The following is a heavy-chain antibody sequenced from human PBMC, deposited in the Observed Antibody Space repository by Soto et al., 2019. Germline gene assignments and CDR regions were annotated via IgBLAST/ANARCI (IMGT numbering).Heavy chain of an antibody. CDR3: ARVPDY. CDR1: GASISPYY. V-gene: IGHV4-59*12. Sequence: PSETLSLTCSVSGASISPYYWAWIRQPPGKGLEWIGYIYNSGTTNYNPSLQSRVTISIDRSKNQFSLKLSSVTAADTAVYYCARVPDYWGQGILVTVSS. D-gene: IGHD2-2*01. CDR2: IYNSGTT. J-gene: IGHJ4*02.